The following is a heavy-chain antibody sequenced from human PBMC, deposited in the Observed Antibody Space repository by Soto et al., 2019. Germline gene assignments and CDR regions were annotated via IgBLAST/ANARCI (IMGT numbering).Heavy chain of an antibody. D-gene: IGHD4-17*01. CDR3: ANSKGATVICQFDY. CDR1: GFTFSSYG. J-gene: IGHJ4*02. Sequence: QVQLVESGGGVVQPGRSLRLSCAASGFTFSSYGMHWVRQAPGKGLEWVAVISYDGSNKYYADSVKGRFTISRDNSKNTLYLQMNSLRAEDTAVYYCANSKGATVICQFDYWGQGTLVTVSS. CDR2: ISYDGSNK. V-gene: IGHV3-30*18.